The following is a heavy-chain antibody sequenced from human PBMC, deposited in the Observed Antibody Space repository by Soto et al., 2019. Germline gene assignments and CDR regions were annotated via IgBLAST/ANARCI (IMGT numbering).Heavy chain of an antibody. D-gene: IGHD6-19*01. CDR1: GFTFSIYS. J-gene: IGHJ4*02. V-gene: IGHV3-48*02. CDR3: ARVPAVAGPFDY. CDR2: ISSSSSTI. Sequence: GSLRRAGAASGFTFSIYSMNWVRQAPGKGLEWVSYISSSSSTIYYADSVKGRFTISRDNAKNSLYLQMNSLRDEDTAVYYCARVPAVAGPFDYWGQGTPVTVYS.